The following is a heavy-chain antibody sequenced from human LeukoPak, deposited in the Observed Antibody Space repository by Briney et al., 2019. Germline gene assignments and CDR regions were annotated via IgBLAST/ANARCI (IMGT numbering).Heavy chain of an antibody. CDR1: GFTFSTYW. Sequence: PGGSLRLSCAASGFTFSTYWMTWVRQGPGKGLEWVANIRQDGGEAYYVDSVKGRFTISRDNAKASVYLQMNNLTADDTAVYYCVRGGTFRYSGTSGDYWGQGTLVTVSS. CDR2: IRQDGGEA. V-gene: IGHV3-7*03. J-gene: IGHJ4*02. CDR3: VRGGTFRYSGTSGDY. D-gene: IGHD1-26*01.